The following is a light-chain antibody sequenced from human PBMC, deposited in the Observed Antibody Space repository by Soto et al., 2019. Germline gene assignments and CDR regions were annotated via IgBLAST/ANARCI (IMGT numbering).Light chain of an antibody. V-gene: IGKV3-15*01. CDR3: QQYNNRPIT. Sequence: EIVMTQSPATLSVSPGERATLSCRASQSVSSNLAWYQQKPGQAPRLLIYGASTSATGIPARSSGSGSGTEFTLTISSLHSEDFAVYYCQQYNNRPITIGGGTKVEFK. CDR2: GAS. CDR1: QSVSSN. J-gene: IGKJ4*01.